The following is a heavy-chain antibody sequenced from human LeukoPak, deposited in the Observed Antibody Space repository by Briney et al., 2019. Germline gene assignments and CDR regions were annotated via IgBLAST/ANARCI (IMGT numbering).Heavy chain of an antibody. CDR2: INSDGSST. Sequence: GGSLRLSCAASGFTFSHYWMHWVRQAPGKGLVWVSRINSDGSSTSYADSVKGRFTISRDNAKNTLYLQMNSLRAEDTAVHYCTREYSYAFDIWGQGTMVTVSS. CDR3: TREYSYAFDI. V-gene: IGHV3-74*01. J-gene: IGHJ3*02. CDR1: GFTFSHYW. D-gene: IGHD2-15*01.